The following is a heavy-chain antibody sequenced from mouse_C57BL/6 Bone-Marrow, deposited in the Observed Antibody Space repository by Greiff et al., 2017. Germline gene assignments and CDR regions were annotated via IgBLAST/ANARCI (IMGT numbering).Heavy chain of an antibody. CDR3: AGYYGSSPDYFDY. D-gene: IGHD1-1*01. CDR1: GFSLTSYG. CDR2: IWGVGST. Sequence: VKLVESGPGLVAPSQRLSITCTVSGFSLTSYGVDWVRQSPGKGLEWLGVIWGVGSTNYNSALKSRLSISKDNSKSQVFLKMNSLQTDDTAMYYCAGYYGSSPDYFDYWGQGTTLTVSS. V-gene: IGHV2-6*01. J-gene: IGHJ2*01.